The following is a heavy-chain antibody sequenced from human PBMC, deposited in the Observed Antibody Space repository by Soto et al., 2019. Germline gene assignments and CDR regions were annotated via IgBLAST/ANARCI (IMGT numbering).Heavy chain of an antibody. D-gene: IGHD3-10*01. V-gene: IGHV4-30-2*01. CDR1: GGAISSGGYS. J-gene: IGHJ4*02. CDR2: IYHSGST. CDR3: ARGRITPMITHFDY. Sequence: SETLSLTCAVSGGAISSGGYSWSWIRQPPGKGLEWIGYIYHSGSTYYNPFLKSRVTISVDMSKNQFSLKLSSVTAADTAVHYCARGRITPMITHFDYLGQGPLVTVSS.